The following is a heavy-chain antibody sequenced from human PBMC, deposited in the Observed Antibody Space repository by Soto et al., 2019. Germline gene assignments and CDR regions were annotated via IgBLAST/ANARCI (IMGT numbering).Heavy chain of an antibody. CDR1: GESFTGYY. CDR3: ARGRRSLTRVIAAAMCGFDI. Sequence: PSETLSLTCAVYGESFTGYYWNWLRQTPGKGLEWIGEINRSEDTNYTPSLKSRVTISVDTSKKQFSLTLSSVTAADTAVYYCARGRRSLTRVIAAAMCGFDIWGQGTMVTVSS. J-gene: IGHJ3*02. V-gene: IGHV4-34*01. D-gene: IGHD2-2*01. CDR2: INRSEDT.